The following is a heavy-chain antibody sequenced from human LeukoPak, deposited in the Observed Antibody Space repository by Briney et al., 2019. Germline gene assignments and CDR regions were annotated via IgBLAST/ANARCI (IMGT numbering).Heavy chain of an antibody. D-gene: IGHD2-2*01. CDR2: IIPILGIA. V-gene: IGHV1-69*02. CDR1: GGTFSSYT. Sequence: ASVKVSCKASGGTFSSYTISWVRQAPGQGLEWMGRIIPILGIANYAQKFQGRVTITADKSTSTAYMELSSLRSEDTAVYHCARGRGCSSTSCYFVNWFDPWGQGTLVTVSS. J-gene: IGHJ5*02. CDR3: ARGRGCSSTSCYFVNWFDP.